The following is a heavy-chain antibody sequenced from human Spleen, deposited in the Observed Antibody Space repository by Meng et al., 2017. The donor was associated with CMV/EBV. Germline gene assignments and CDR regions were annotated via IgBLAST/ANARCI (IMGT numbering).Heavy chain of an antibody. CDR3: AREPRTTVTTDPTHLYYYYGMDV. J-gene: IGHJ6*02. CDR1: GFTFDDYA. Sequence: SLKISCAASGFTFDDYAMHWVRQAPGKGLEWVSGINWNRGNIGYADSVKGRFTISRDNAKNSLYLQMNSLRAEDTAVYYCAREPRTTVTTDPTHLYYYYGMDVWGQGTTVTVSS. V-gene: IGHV3-9*01. CDR2: INWNRGNI. D-gene: IGHD4-17*01.